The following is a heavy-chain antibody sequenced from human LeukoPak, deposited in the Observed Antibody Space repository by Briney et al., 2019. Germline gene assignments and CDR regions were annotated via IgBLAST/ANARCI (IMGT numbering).Heavy chain of an antibody. J-gene: IGHJ4*02. D-gene: IGHD3-22*01. CDR1: GGSFSGYY. Sequence: SETLSLTCAVYGGSFSGYYWSWIRQPPGKGLEWIGYIYYSGSTNYNPSLKSRVTISVDTSKNQFSLKLSSVTAADTAVYYCARHGLAYYYDSSGYPPIDYWGQGTLVTVSS. V-gene: IGHV4-59*08. CDR3: ARHGLAYYYDSSGYPPIDY. CDR2: IYYSGST.